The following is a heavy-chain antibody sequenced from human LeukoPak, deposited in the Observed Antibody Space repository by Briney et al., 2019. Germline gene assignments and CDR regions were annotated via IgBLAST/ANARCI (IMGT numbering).Heavy chain of an antibody. CDR2: ISAYNGNT. J-gene: IGHJ6*02. CDR3: ARDREDIVVVPAAIFGYYYYGMDV. CDR1: GYTFTSYG. V-gene: IGHV1-18*01. Sequence: ASVKVSCKASGYTFTSYGISWVRQAPGQGLEWMGWISAYNGNTNYAQKLQGRVTMTTDTSTSTAYMELRSLRSDDTAVYYCARDREDIVVVPAAIFGYYYYGMDVWGQGTTVTVSS. D-gene: IGHD2-2*01.